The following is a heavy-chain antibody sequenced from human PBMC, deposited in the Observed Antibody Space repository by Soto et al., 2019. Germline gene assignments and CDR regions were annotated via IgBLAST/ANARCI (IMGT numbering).Heavy chain of an antibody. CDR2: IWYDGSNK. J-gene: IGHJ6*03. Sequence: AGGSLRLSFAASGFTFSSYGMHWGRQAPGKGLEWVGVIWYDGSNKYYAESVKGRFTISRDNSKNTLYLQMNSLRAEDTAVYYCARGSRGIAAAGWHYYYYMDVWGKGTTVTVSS. D-gene: IGHD6-13*01. CDR1: GFTFSSYG. V-gene: IGHV3-33*01. CDR3: ARGSRGIAAAGWHYYYYMDV.